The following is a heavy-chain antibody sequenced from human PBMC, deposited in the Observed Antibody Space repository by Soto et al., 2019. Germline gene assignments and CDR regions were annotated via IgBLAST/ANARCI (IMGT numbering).Heavy chain of an antibody. CDR3: AREVIPLTTDWYFDL. Sequence: TLSLTCTVSGGSISGGVGGLYYWSWIRQPPGKGLEWIGYIYDSGSTYYNPSLKSRVTISVDTSKNQFSLRLSSVTAADTAVYYCAREVIPLTTDWYFDLWGRGTLVTVSS. V-gene: IGHV4-30-4*01. CDR2: IYDSGST. J-gene: IGHJ2*01. D-gene: IGHD4-17*01. CDR1: GGSISGGVGGLYY.